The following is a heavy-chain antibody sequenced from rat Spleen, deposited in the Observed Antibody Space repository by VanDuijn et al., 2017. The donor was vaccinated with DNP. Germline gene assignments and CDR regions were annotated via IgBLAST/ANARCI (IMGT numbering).Heavy chain of an antibody. CDR1: GITFSSFP. Sequence: EVQLVESGGGLVQPGRSLKLSCAASGITFSSFPMAWVRQAPTKGLDWVATISDTGDRTYYRDSVKGRFTISRDNGESSLYLQMNSLWSEDTATYYCTRGSSLPGYLDYWGQGVLVTVSS. J-gene: IGHJ2*01. D-gene: IGHD1-4*01. V-gene: IGHV5-46*01. CDR3: TRGSSLPGYLDY. CDR2: ISDTGDRT.